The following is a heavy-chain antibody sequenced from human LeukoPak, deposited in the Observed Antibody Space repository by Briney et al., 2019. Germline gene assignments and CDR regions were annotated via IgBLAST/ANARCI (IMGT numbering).Heavy chain of an antibody. CDR1: GFTFSSYS. D-gene: IGHD1-26*01. CDR3: ARAQKGGATSPAYYYYGMDV. Sequence: GGSLRLSCAASGFTFSSYSMNWVRQAPGKGLEWVSSISSSSSYIYYADSVKGRFTISRDNAKNSLYLQMNSLRAEDTAVYYCARAQKGGATSPAYYYYGMDVWGQGTTVTVS. CDR2: ISSSSSYI. J-gene: IGHJ6*02. V-gene: IGHV3-21*01.